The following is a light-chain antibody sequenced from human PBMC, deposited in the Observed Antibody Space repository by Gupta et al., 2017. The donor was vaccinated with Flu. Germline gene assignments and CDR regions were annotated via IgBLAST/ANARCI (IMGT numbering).Light chain of an antibody. Sequence: GDRVTITCRASQSISSWLAWYQQKPGKAPRLLIYKASSSESGVPSRFSGSGSGTEFSLTISSLQPDDFATYFCQQYNSYPWAFGQGTKVEVK. CDR3: QQYNSYPWA. CDR2: KAS. V-gene: IGKV1-5*03. CDR1: QSISSW. J-gene: IGKJ1*01.